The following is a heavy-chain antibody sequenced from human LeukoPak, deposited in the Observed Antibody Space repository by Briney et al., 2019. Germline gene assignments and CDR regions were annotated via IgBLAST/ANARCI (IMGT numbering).Heavy chain of an antibody. CDR1: GYSISSGYY. Sequence: SETLSLTCAVSGYSISSGYYWGRLRQPPGKGQEWIGSIYHSGSTYYNPSLKSRVTISVDTSKNQFSLKLSSVTAADTAVYYCASVDWNDAAFDYWGQGTLVTVSS. CDR2: IYHSGST. J-gene: IGHJ4*02. V-gene: IGHV4-38-2*01. D-gene: IGHD1-1*01. CDR3: ASVDWNDAAFDY.